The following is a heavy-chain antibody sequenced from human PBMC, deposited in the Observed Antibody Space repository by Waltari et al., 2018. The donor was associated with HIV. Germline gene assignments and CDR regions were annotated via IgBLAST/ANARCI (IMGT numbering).Heavy chain of an antibody. CDR1: GFSFGGSA. V-gene: IGHV3-48*02. Sequence: EEQLVESGGGLVHPGGSMKLSCAASGFSFGGSAMNWVRQAPGKGLEWIAYISSTSFNIKYADSVRGRFTISRDNTQNSLSLQMNNLIDEDTAKYFCARDTLNFFFGLDVWGHGTTVAVSS. J-gene: IGHJ6*02. CDR2: ISSTSFNI. CDR3: ARDTLNFFFGLDV.